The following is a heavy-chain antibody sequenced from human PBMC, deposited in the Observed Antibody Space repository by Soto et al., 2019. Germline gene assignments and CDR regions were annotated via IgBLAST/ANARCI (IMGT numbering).Heavy chain of an antibody. CDR3: ARKGIGYYNMDV. CDR1: GFTLSSYA. CDR2: LSNSGGTT. D-gene: IGHD2-21*01. Sequence: EVQLLESGGGLVQPGGSLRLSCAASGFTLSSYAMSWVRQAPGKGLEWVSTLSNSGGTTYYPDSVKGRFTISRDSSKSTLYLEMNSLRAEDTAVYYCARKGIGYYNMDVWGGGTTVTVSS. J-gene: IGHJ6*03. V-gene: IGHV3-23*01.